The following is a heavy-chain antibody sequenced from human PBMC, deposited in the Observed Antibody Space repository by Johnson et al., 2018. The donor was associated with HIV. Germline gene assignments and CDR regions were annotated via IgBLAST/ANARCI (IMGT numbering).Heavy chain of an antibody. Sequence: QVQLVESGGGVVQPGRSLRLSCAASGFTFSSNYMSWVRQAPGKGLEWVSVISYDGSNKYYADSVKGRFTISRDNSKNTLYLQMNSLRAEDTAVYYCASADTFDIWGQGTMVTVSS. J-gene: IGHJ3*02. CDR2: ISYDGSNK. CDR3: ASADTFDI. CDR1: GFTFSSNY. D-gene: IGHD6-25*01. V-gene: IGHV3-30-3*01.